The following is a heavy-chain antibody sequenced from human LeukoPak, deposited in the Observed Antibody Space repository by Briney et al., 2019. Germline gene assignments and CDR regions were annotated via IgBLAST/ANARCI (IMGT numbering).Heavy chain of an antibody. CDR1: GLPFESYS. Sequence: GGSLRLSCAASGLPFESYSMTWVRQAPGKGLEWVSTISRTSNYIYTADSLKGRFTTSRDNAEKSLFLQITNVKDDDTAVYYCVTKASVSGVKRYWGQGTLVTVSS. CDR3: VTKASVSGVKRY. D-gene: IGHD3-10*01. V-gene: IGHV3-21*01. CDR2: ISRTSNYI. J-gene: IGHJ4*02.